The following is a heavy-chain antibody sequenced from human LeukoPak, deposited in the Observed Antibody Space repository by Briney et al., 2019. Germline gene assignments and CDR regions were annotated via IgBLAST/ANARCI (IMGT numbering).Heavy chain of an antibody. Sequence: ASVKVSCKASGYTFTSYGISWVRQAPGQGLEWMGWISVYNGYTKYSQKLQGRVTMTTDTSTSTAYMELRSLRSDDTAVYYCARDPWPELGYSSSWEPMDVWGKGTTVTVSS. V-gene: IGHV1-18*01. CDR2: ISVYNGYT. CDR1: GYTFTSYG. D-gene: IGHD6-13*01. CDR3: ARDPWPELGYSSSWEPMDV. J-gene: IGHJ6*03.